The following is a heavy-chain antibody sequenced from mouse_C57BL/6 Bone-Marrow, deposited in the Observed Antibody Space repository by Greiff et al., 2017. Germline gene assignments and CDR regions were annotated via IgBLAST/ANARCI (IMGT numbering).Heavy chain of an antibody. CDR3: ASPSYYGNWYFDV. CDR2: IYPGSGNT. CDR1: GYSFTSYY. V-gene: IGHV1-66*01. J-gene: IGHJ1*03. Sequence: QVQLQQSGPELVKPGASVKISCKASGYSFTSYYIHWVKQRPGQGLEWIGWIYPGSGNTKYNEKFKGKATLTADTSSSTAYMQLSSLTSEDSAVFSCASPSYYGNWYFDVWGTGTTVTVSS. D-gene: IGHD2-10*01.